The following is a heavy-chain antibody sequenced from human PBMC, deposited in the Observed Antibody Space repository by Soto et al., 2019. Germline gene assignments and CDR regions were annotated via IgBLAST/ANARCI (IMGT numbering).Heavy chain of an antibody. CDR2: IYYSGST. J-gene: IGHJ5*02. V-gene: IGHV4-31*03. Sequence: SETLSLTCTVSGGSISSGGYYWSWIRQHPGKGLEWIGYIYYSGSTYYNPSLKSRVTISVDTSKNQFSLKLSSVTAADTAVYYCAREGYSYGYDWFDPWGQGTLVTVSS. D-gene: IGHD5-18*01. CDR1: GGSISSGGYY. CDR3: AREGYSYGYDWFDP.